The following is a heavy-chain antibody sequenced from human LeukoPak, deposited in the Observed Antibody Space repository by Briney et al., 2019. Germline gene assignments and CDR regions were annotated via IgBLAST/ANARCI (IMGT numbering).Heavy chain of an antibody. J-gene: IGHJ3*02. V-gene: IGHV4-30-4*01. CDR2: IDYSGST. CDR1: GGSISSGDYY. CDR3: ARMRGNHNM. Sequence: PSETLSLTCTVSGGSISSGDYYWSWIRQPPGKGLEWIAFIDYSGSTYYSPSLKSQVTISLDTSKNQFSLKLSSVTAADTAVYYCARMRGNHNMWGQGTMVTVSS.